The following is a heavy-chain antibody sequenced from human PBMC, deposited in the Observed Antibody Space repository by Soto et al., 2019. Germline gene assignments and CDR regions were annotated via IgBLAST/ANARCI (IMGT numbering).Heavy chain of an antibody. CDR1: GFSFSSYW. J-gene: IGHJ4*01. V-gene: IGHV3-7*03. CDR2: IKQDGSEK. D-gene: IGHD6-19*01. CDR3: ARVAYGNGWIFDY. Sequence: EVQLVESGGGLVQPGGSLRLSCAASGFSFSSYWMSWVRQASGKGLEWVANIKQDGSEKYYVDSVKGRFTLSRDNAKNSLQLQMSSLRHEDTAIYFCARVAYGNGWIFDYWGQETLVTVSS.